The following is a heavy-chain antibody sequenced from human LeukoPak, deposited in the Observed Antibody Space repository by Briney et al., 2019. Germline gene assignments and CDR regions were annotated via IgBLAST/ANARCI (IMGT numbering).Heavy chain of an antibody. D-gene: IGHD4-17*01. CDR3: ARGGGDYGDYGLFDY. CDR1: GGSFSGYY. Sequence: PSETLSLTCAVYGGSFSGYYWSWIRQPPGRGLEWIGEINHSGSTNYNPSLKSRVTISVDTSKNQFSLKLSSVTAADTAVYYCARGGGDYGDYGLFDYWGQGTLVTVSS. J-gene: IGHJ4*02. CDR2: INHSGST. V-gene: IGHV4-34*01.